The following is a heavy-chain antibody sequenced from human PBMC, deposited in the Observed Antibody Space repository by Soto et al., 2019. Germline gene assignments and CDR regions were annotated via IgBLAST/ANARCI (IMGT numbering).Heavy chain of an antibody. V-gene: IGHV3-48*03. CDR2: ISSSGSTA. Sequence: XVSLRLSCAASGFTFIRFDLHWVRQAPGKGLEWISYISSSGSTAYYASSVEGRFTISRDNANNSVYLQMDSLRAEDTALYYCTRAAWFPYLSFYWGQGAMVTVSS. J-gene: IGHJ4*02. D-gene: IGHD3-10*01. CDR3: TRAAWFPYLSFY. CDR1: GFTFIRFD.